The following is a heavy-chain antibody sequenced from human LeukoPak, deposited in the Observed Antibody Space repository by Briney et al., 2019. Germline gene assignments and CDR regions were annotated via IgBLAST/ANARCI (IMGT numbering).Heavy chain of an antibody. J-gene: IGHJ4*02. V-gene: IGHV1-69*04. CDR3: AGGLNYYDSSGYPVGSFDY. Sequence: ASVKVSCKASGGTFSSYAISWVRQAPGQGLEWMGRIMPILGIANYAQKFQGRVTITADKSTSTAYMELSSLRSEDTAVYYCAGGLNYYDSSGYPVGSFDYWGQGTLVTVSS. CDR2: IMPILGIA. D-gene: IGHD3-22*01. CDR1: GGTFSSYA.